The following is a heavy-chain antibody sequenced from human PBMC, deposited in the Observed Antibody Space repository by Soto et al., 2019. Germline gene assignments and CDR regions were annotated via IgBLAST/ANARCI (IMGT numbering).Heavy chain of an antibody. V-gene: IGHV4-31*11. J-gene: IGHJ5*02. CDR2: IFYSGTT. CDR3: PRSVDP. Sequence: PSETLSLTCAVSGGSISSGGYSWSWIRQPPGKGLEWIGYIFYSGTTYYNPSLKSRVTISVDTSKNQFSLKLSSVTAADTAVYYCPRSVDPWGQGTLVTVSS. CDR1: GGSISSGGYS.